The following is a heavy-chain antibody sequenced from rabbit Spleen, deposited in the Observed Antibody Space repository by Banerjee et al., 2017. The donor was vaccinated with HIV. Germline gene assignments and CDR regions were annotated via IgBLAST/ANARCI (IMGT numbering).Heavy chain of an antibody. Sequence: QQLEESGGDLVQHGASLTLTCTASGIDFSNYNFMCWVRQAPGKGLEWIACIDIGSRDFTYYASWAKGRFTISKSSSTTVPLQMTSLTVADTATYFCARDTGSSFSTYGMDLWGPGTLVTVS. D-gene: IGHD8-1*01. J-gene: IGHJ6*01. CDR3: ARDTGSSFSTYGMDL. CDR1: GIDFSNYNF. CDR2: IDIGSRDFT. V-gene: IGHV1S40*01.